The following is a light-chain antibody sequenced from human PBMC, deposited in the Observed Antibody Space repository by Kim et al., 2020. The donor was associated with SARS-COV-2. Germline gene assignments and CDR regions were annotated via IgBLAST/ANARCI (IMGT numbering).Light chain of an antibody. J-gene: IGLJ2*01. CDR1: SSDVGSYNL. Sequence: QSALTQPASVSGSPGQSITISCTGTSSDVGSYNLVSWYQQHPGKAPKLMIYEVSKRPSGVSNRFSGSKSGNTASLTISGLQAEDEADYYCCSYAGSFHVVFGGGTQLTVL. V-gene: IGLV2-23*02. CDR3: CSYAGSFHVV. CDR2: EVS.